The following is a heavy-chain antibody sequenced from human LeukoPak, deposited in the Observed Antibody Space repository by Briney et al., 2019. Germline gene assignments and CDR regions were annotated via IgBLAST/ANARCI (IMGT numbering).Heavy chain of an antibody. CDR3: ARGIQLWFFFDY. J-gene: IGHJ4*02. CDR1: GFTVSSNY. Sequence: PGGSLRLSCAASGFTVSSNYMNWVRQAPGRGLEWVSVIYSGGSTYYADSVKGRFTISRDNSKNTLYLQMNSLRAEDTAVYYCARGIQLWFFFDYWGQGTLVTVSS. D-gene: IGHD5-18*01. CDR2: IYSGGST. V-gene: IGHV3-53*01.